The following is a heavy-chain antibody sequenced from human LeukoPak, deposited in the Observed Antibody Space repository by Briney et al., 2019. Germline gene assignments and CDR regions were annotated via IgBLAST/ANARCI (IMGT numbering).Heavy chain of an antibody. CDR2: IYYSGST. CDR1: GVSISSSSYY. V-gene: IGHV4-39*01. Sequence: SETLSLTCTVSGVSISSSSYYWGWIRQPPGKGLEWIASIYYSGSTYYNPSLKSRVTISVDTSKNQFSLKLSSVTAADTAVYYCARRGGWLCYWGQGTLVTVSS. CDR3: ARRGGWLCY. D-gene: IGHD5-24*01. J-gene: IGHJ4*02.